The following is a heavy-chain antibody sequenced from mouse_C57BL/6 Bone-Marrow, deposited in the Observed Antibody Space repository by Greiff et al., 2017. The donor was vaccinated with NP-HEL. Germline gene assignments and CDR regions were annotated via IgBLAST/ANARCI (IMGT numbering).Heavy chain of an antibody. CDR2: ISDGGSYT. Sequence: EVMLVESGGGLVKPGGSLKLSCAASGFTFSSYAMSWVRQTPEKRLEWVATISDGGSYTYYPDNVKGRFTISRDNAKSNLYLQMSHLKSEDTAMYYCARVGSWGYRYSVAYWGQGTLVTVSA. D-gene: IGHD3-1*01. CDR3: ARVGSWGYRYSVAY. V-gene: IGHV5-4*03. J-gene: IGHJ3*01. CDR1: GFTFSSYA.